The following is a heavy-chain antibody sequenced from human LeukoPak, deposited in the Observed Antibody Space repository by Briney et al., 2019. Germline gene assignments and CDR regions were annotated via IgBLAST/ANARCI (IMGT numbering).Heavy chain of an antibody. V-gene: IGHV4-61*02. J-gene: IGHJ3*02. CDR1: GGSISSGNFY. D-gene: IGHD2-2*02. CDR2: IYTSGST. CDR3: ARGVVVVPAAIPDDAFDI. Sequence: SQTLSLTCTVSGGSISSGNFYWSWIRQPAGKGLEWIGRIYTSGSTNYNPSLKSRLTISADTSKNQFSLRLSSVTAADTAVYYCARGVVVVPAAIPDDAFDIWGQGTMVTVSS.